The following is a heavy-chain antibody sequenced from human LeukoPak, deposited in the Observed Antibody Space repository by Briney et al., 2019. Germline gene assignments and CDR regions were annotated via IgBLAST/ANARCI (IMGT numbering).Heavy chain of an antibody. CDR3: ARRDYGDYGLDAFDI. J-gene: IGHJ3*02. D-gene: IGHD4-17*01. Sequence: PEGSLRLSCAASGFTVSSNYMSWVRQAPGKGLEWVSVIYSGGSTYYADSVKGRFTISRDNSKNTLYLQMNSLRAEDTAMYYCARRDYGDYGLDAFDIWGQGTMVTVSS. V-gene: IGHV3-53*01. CDR1: GFTVSSNY. CDR2: IYSGGST.